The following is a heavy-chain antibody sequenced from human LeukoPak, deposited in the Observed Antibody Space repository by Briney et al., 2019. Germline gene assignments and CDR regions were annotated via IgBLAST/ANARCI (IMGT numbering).Heavy chain of an antibody. CDR1: GLTFSNYW. CDR2: IKHDGSEK. V-gene: IGHV3-7*01. D-gene: IGHD3-3*01. CDR3: ARERGDDFWSGYYRYNWFDP. J-gene: IGHJ5*02. Sequence: PGGSLRLSCAASGLTFSNYWMSWVRQGPGKGLEWVANIKHDGSEKYYIDSVKGRFTISRDNAKNSVYLQMNRLRAEDTAVYYCARERGDDFWSGYYRYNWFDPWGQGTLVTVSS.